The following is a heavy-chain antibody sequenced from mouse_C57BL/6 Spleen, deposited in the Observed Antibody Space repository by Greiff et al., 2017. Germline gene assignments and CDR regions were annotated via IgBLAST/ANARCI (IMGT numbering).Heavy chain of an antibody. CDR1: GYSFTGYY. V-gene: IGHV1-42*01. D-gene: IGHD2-1*01. CDR3: AIIYYGNYAQFAY. CDR2: INPSTGGT. J-gene: IGHJ3*01. Sequence: VQLQQSGPELVKPGASVKISCKASGYSFTGYYMNWVKQSPEKSLEWIGEINPSTGGTTYNQKFKAKATLTVDKSSSTAYMQLKSLTSEDSAVYYCAIIYYGNYAQFAYWGQGTLVTVSA.